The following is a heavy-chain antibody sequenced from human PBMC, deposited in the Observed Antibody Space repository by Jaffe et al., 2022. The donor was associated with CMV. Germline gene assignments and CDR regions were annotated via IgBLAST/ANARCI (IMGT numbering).Heavy chain of an antibody. V-gene: IGHV1-46*01. CDR3: ARGGPKYCSGGSCEGRYYYYGMDV. D-gene: IGHD2-15*01. Sequence: QVQLVQSGAEVKKPGASVKVSCKASGYTFTSYYMHWVRQAPGQGLEWMGIINPSGGSTSYAQKFQGRVTMTRDTSTSTVYMELSSLRSEDTAVYYCARGGPKYCSGGSCEGRYYYYGMDVWGQGTTVTVSS. CDR2: INPSGGST. J-gene: IGHJ6*02. CDR1: GYTFTSYY.